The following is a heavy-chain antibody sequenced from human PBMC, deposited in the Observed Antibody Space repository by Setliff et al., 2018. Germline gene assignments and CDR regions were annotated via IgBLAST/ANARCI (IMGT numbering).Heavy chain of an antibody. Sequence: SETLSLTCTVSGASISSYYWSWIRQPPGKGLEWIGYIYTSGGTNYNPSLKSRVTISVDASKNQFSLKLSSVTAADTAVYYCARHVGPADRADYFQHWGQGTLVTVSS. CDR3: ARHVGPADRADYFQH. CDR1: GASISSYY. V-gene: IGHV4-59*08. J-gene: IGHJ1*01. CDR2: IYTSGGT.